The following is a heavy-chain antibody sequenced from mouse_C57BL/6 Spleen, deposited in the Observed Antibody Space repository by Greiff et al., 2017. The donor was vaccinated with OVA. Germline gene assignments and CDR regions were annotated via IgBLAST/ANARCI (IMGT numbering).Heavy chain of an antibody. Sequence: EVMLVESGEGLVKPGGSLKLSCAASGFTFSSYAMSWVRQTPEKRLEWVAYISSGGDYIYYADTVKGRFTISRDNARNTLYLQMSSLKSEDTAMYYCTREGYDGYLYYFDYWGQGTTLTVSS. CDR3: TREGYDGYLYYFDY. CDR1: GFTFSSYA. J-gene: IGHJ2*01. D-gene: IGHD2-3*01. CDR2: ISSGGDYI. V-gene: IGHV5-9-1*02.